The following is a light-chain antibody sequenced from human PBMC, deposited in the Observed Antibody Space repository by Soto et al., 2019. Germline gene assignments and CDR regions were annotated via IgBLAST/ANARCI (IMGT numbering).Light chain of an antibody. Sequence: EIVLTQSPATLSLSPGERATLSCRASQSVGSYLAWYQQKPGQAPRLLIYDASNRATGIPARFSGSESGTDFTLTISSLEPADFAVYYCQQRSNWPPITFGQGTRLEIK. CDR2: DAS. CDR1: QSVGSY. J-gene: IGKJ5*01. CDR3: QQRSNWPPIT. V-gene: IGKV3-11*01.